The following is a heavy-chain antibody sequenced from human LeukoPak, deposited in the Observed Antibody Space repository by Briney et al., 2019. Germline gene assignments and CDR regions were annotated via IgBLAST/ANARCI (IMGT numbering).Heavy chain of an antibody. CDR1: GFTVSSNY. J-gene: IGHJ3*01. D-gene: IGHD6-6*01. Sequence: GGSLRLSCAASGFTVSSNYMSWVRQAPGKGLQWVSVMYSGGSTFYADSVKGRFTISRDNSKNTLYLQMNSLRAEDTAVYYYARDLGRSSSYWGQGTMVTVSS. V-gene: IGHV3-53*01. CDR2: MYSGGST. CDR3: ARDLGRSSSY.